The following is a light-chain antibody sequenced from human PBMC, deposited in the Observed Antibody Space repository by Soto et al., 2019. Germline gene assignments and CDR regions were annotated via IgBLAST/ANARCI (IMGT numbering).Light chain of an antibody. V-gene: IGKV3-11*01. CDR2: DAS. J-gene: IGKJ4*01. Sequence: EIVLTQSPATLSLSPGERATLSCRASQSVSSYLAWYQQKPGQAPMLLISDASNRATGIPPRFSGSGSGTDFTLTVSSLAPEDFAVYYWQQRHDWPLTFGGGTTVEI. CDR3: QQRHDWPLT. CDR1: QSVSSY.